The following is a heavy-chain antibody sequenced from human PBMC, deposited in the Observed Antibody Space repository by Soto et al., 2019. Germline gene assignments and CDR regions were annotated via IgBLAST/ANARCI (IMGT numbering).Heavy chain of an antibody. V-gene: IGHV4-30-4*01. CDR3: ARLELRPHPKLEY. J-gene: IGHJ4*02. CDR2: IYYSGST. Sequence: QVQLQESGPGLVKPSQTLSLTCTVSGGSISSDDDYWTWIRQPPGKGLEWIGYIYYSGSTYYNPSLKSRLNLSVDTSKNQVSLKLSSVTAADTAVYYCARLELRPHPKLEYWGQGTLVTVSS. CDR1: GGSISSDDDY. D-gene: IGHD1-7*01.